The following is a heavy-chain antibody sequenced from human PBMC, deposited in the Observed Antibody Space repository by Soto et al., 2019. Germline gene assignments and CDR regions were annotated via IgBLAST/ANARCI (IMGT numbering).Heavy chain of an antibody. CDR2: TRNKANSYTT. J-gene: IGHJ4*02. D-gene: IGHD2-21*02. CDR3: ARLTARPY. CDR1: GFPYRDNY. V-gene: IGHV3-72*01. Sequence: GGSLRLSCAASGFPYRDNYMACVRQAPGKGLEWVGRTRNKANSYTTEYAASVKGRFTISRDDSKNSLYLQMNSLKTEDTAVYYCARLTARPYWGQGTLVTVSS.